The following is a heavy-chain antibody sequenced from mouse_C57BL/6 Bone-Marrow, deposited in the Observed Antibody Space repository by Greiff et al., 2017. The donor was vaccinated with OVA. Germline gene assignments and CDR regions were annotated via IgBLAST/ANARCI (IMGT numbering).Heavy chain of an antibody. CDR3: ARREGTTVVAPFAY. V-gene: IGHV1-19*01. Sequence: EVMLVESGPVLVKPGASVKMSCKASGYTFTDYYMNWVKQSHGKSLEWIGVINPYNGGTSYNQKFKGKATLTVDKSSSTAYMALNSLTSEDSAVYYGARREGTTVVAPFAYWGQGTLVTVSA. J-gene: IGHJ3*01. D-gene: IGHD1-1*01. CDR1: GYTFTDYY. CDR2: INPYNGGT.